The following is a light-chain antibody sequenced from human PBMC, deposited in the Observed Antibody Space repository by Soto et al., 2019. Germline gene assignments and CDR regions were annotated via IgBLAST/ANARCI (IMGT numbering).Light chain of an antibody. CDR2: EVA. CDR3: SSYTSSSPLYV. V-gene: IGLV2-14*01. Sequence: QSALTQPAAVSGCPGQSITISCTGTNSDIGFYNYVSWYQQHPGEAPKLIIYEVAKRPSGVSSRFSGSKSGNTASLTISGLQAEDEADYHCSSYTSSSPLYVFGTGTKVTVL. J-gene: IGLJ1*01. CDR1: NSDIGFYNY.